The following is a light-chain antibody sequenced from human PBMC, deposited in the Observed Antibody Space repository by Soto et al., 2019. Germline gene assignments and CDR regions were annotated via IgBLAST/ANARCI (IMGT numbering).Light chain of an antibody. CDR2: GAS. V-gene: IGKV3-20*01. CDR1: QSISSNF. J-gene: IGKJ1*01. Sequence: EIVLTQSPCTLSLSPGEGATLSCRASQSISSNFLAWDQQKRGQAPRLVIHGASSRATGIPDRFSGSGSGTDFTLTISRLEPEDFAVYYCQQYSDSVGTFGQGTKVDI. CDR3: QQYSDSVGT.